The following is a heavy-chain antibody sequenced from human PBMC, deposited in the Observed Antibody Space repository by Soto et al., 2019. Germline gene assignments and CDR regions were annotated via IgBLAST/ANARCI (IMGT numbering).Heavy chain of an antibody. V-gene: IGHV4-30-4*01. CDR1: GGSISSGDYY. Sequence: PSVTLSLTCTVSGGSISSGDYYWIWIRQPPGKGLEWIGYIYYSGSTYYNPSLKSRVTISVDTSKNQFSLKLSSVTAADTAVYYCARAGSSWRPFDYWGQGTLVTVSS. J-gene: IGHJ4*02. CDR3: ARAGSSWRPFDY. D-gene: IGHD6-13*01. CDR2: IYYSGST.